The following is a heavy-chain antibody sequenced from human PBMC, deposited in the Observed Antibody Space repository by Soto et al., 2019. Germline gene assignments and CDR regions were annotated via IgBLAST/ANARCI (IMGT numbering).Heavy chain of an antibody. CDR3: ARDRCFDGSCYSASDS. J-gene: IGHJ5*01. D-gene: IGHD2-15*01. Sequence: PVGPRRHSYTASGFRFSTYDMDWVRQAPGTAPEWIAHISTTSFTIYYADSVKGRFTISRDNARNSLYLEMKSLRDEDTAVYYCARDRCFDGSCYSASDSWGQGILVTVAS. CDR1: GFRFSTYD. CDR2: ISTTSFTI. V-gene: IGHV3-48*02.